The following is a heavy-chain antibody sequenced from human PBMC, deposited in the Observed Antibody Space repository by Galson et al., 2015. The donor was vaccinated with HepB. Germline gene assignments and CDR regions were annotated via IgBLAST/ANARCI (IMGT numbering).Heavy chain of an antibody. CDR2: INAGNGNT. Sequence: SVKVSCKASGYTFTSYAMHWVRQAPGQRLEWMGWINAGNGNTKYSQKFQGRVTITRDTSASTAYMELSSLRSEDTAVYYCARSPDGRYCSGGSCYSFDGDYDLDYWGQGTLVTVSS. CDR1: GYTFTSYA. V-gene: IGHV1-3*01. CDR3: ARSPDGRYCSGGSCYSFDGDYDLDY. D-gene: IGHD2-15*01. J-gene: IGHJ4*02.